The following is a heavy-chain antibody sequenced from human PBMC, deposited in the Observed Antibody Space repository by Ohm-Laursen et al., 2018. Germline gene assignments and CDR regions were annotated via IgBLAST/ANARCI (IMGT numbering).Heavy chain of an antibody. CDR1: GGSVSSGSYY. J-gene: IGHJ4*02. CDR2: IYNSGST. Sequence: GTLSLTCTVSGGSVSSGSYYWSWIRQPPGKGLEWIGHIYNSGSTNNNPSLKSRVTISVDTSKNQFSLKLSSVTAADTAVYYCARRSKGGYYLDYWGQGTLVTVSS. V-gene: IGHV4-61*01. CDR3: ARRSKGGYYLDY. D-gene: IGHD3-22*01.